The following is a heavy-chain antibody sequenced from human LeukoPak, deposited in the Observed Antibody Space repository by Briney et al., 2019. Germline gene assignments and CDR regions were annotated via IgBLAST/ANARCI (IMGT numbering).Heavy chain of an antibody. CDR2: TYYRSNWIN. V-gene: IGHV6-1*01. CDR3: ARETTWVRGVINPLDY. CDR1: GDSVSSNSAA. Sequence: SQTLSLTCALSGDSVSSNSAAWNWIRQSPSRGLEWLVRTYYRSNWINDYAVSVKSRMTINPDTSRDQFSLQLNSVTPEDTAVYYCARETTWVRGVINPLDYWGQGTLVTVSS. J-gene: IGHJ4*02. D-gene: IGHD3-10*01.